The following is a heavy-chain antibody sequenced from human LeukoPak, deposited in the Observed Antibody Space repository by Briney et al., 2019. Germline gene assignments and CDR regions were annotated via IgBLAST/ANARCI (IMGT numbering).Heavy chain of an antibody. V-gene: IGHV3-48*01. CDR2: ISSSSSTI. Sequence: GGSLRLSCAASGFTFSSYSMNWVRQAPGKGLEWVSYISSSSSTIYYADSVKGRFTIFRDNAKNSLYLQMNSLRAEDSAVYYCARNTDYWGQGTLVTVSS. D-gene: IGHD2/OR15-2a*01. CDR3: ARNTDY. CDR1: GFTFSSYS. J-gene: IGHJ4*02.